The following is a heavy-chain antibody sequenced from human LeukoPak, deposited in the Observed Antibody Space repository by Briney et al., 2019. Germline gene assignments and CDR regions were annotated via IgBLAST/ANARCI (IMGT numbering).Heavy chain of an antibody. D-gene: IGHD3-10*01. J-gene: IGHJ4*02. Sequence: QSSETLSLTCTVSGGSISSSSYYWGWIRQAPGKGLEWVAVIWYDGSNKYYADSVKGRFTISRDNSKNTLYLQMSSLSAEDTAVYYCARTTTPHYYGSGSYALGYWGQGTLVTVPS. CDR2: IWYDGSNK. V-gene: IGHV3-33*08. CDR3: ARTTTPHYYGSGSYALGY. CDR1: GGSISSSSYY.